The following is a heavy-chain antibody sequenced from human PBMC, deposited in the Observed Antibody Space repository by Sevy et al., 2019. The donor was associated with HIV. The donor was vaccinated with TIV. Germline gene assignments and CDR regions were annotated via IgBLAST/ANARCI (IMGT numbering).Heavy chain of an antibody. D-gene: IGHD6-19*01. CDR2: ITSDLRTI. CDR1: GFTFNIYS. V-gene: IGHV3-48*01. CDR3: ARSVEYYFDN. Sequence: GGSLRLSCAASGFTFNIYSMNWVRQAPGKGLEWVSYITSDLRTIYYADSVKGRFTISRDNAQKSLYLQMNSLRAEDTAVYYCARSVEYYFDNWGQRTLVTVSS. J-gene: IGHJ4*02.